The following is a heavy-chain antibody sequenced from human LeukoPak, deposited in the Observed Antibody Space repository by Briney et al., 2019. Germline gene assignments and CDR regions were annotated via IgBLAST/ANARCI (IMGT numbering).Heavy chain of an antibody. CDR1: GFTFSSYS. CDR3: VRRAGGYSHPYDY. Sequence: GGSLRLSCAASGFTFSSYSMNWVRQAPGKGLEWVSYISSSSSTIYYADSVKGRFTISRDNAKNSLYLQMNSLRAEDTAVYYCVRRAGGYSHPYDYWGQGTLVTVSS. V-gene: IGHV3-48*01. CDR2: ISSSSSTI. J-gene: IGHJ4*02. D-gene: IGHD4-23*01.